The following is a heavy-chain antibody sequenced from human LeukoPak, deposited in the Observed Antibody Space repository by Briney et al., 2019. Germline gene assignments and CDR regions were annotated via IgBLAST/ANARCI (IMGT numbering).Heavy chain of an antibody. CDR3: AKGSFAAIDDVVYYYYGMDV. CDR1: GFTFSSYA. D-gene: IGHD2-2*02. CDR2: ISGSGGST. J-gene: IGHJ6*02. V-gene: IGHV3-23*01. Sequence: PGGSLRLSCAASGFTFSSYAMSWVRQAPGKGLEWVSAISGSGGSTYYADSVKGRFTISRDNSKNTLYLQMNSLRAEDTAVYYCAKGSFAAIDDVVYYYYGMDVWGQGTTVTVSS.